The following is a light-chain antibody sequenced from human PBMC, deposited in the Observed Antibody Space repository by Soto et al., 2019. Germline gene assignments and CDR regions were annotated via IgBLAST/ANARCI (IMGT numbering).Light chain of an antibody. CDR3: QQYDNRPPWT. V-gene: IGKV1-33*01. CDR2: DAS. Sequence: DIQMTQSPSSLSASVGDRVTITCQASQDISNYLNWYQQKPGKAPKLLIYDASNLETGVTSRFSGSGSGTDFTFTISSLQPEDIATYYCQQYDNRPPWTFGQGTKVEIK. CDR1: QDISNY. J-gene: IGKJ1*01.